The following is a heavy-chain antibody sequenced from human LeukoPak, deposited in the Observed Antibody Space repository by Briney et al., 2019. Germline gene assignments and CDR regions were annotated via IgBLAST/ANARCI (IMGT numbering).Heavy chain of an antibody. J-gene: IGHJ3*02. CDR3: ARHAGLSMIVVVFTRGAFDI. Sequence: SETLSLTCTVSGGSISSSSYYWGWIRHPPGKGLEWIGSIYYSGSTYYNPSLKSRVTISVDTSKNQFSLKLSSVTAADTAVYYCARHAGLSMIVVVFTRGAFDIWGQGTMVTVSS. CDR1: GGSISSSSYY. CDR2: IYYSGST. D-gene: IGHD3-22*01. V-gene: IGHV4-39*01.